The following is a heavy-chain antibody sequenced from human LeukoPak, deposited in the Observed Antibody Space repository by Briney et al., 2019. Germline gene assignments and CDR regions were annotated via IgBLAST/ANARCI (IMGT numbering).Heavy chain of an antibody. CDR1: GYAISSGYY. CDR3: ATYSKYIDY. J-gene: IGHJ4*02. Sequence: PSETLSLTCTVSGYAISSGYYWGWIRQPPGNGLEWIGSIHHSGSTYYKPSLKSRLTISVDTSKNQFSLKLSSVTAADTAVYYCATYSKYIDYWGQGTLVTVSS. D-gene: IGHD4-11*01. CDR2: IHHSGST. V-gene: IGHV4-38-2*02.